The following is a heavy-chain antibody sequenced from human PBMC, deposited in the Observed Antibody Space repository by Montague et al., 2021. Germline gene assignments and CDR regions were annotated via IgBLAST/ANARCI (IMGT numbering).Heavy chain of an antibody. CDR2: IHHRGSIYYDPTT. Sequence: SETLSLTCAVYGGSFNAYYWSWIRQSPGKGLEWIGEIHHRGSIYYDPTTGYNPSLQSRVTIAVDASKNQFSLRLRSVTAADTAVYYCARHSVGFEGYYNGWDVGGLGTPVTVSS. V-gene: IGHV4-34*01. CDR3: ARHSVGFEGYYNGWDV. CDR1: GGSFNAYY. D-gene: IGHD3-9*01. J-gene: IGHJ6*02.